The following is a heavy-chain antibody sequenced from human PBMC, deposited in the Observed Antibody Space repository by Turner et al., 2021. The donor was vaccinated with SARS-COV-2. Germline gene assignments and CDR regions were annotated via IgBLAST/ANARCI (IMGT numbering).Heavy chain of an antibody. CDR2: IIPIFGTA. Sequence: QVQLVQSGAEVKKPGASVKVSCKVSGYTLTELSMHWVRQAPGQGLEWMGGIIPIFGTANYAQKFQGRVTITADESTSTAYMELSSLRSEDTAVYYCARCLGFDWLFPFDYWGQGTLVTVSS. CDR1: GYTLTELS. V-gene: IGHV1-69*13. CDR3: ARCLGFDWLFPFDY. J-gene: IGHJ4*02. D-gene: IGHD3-9*01.